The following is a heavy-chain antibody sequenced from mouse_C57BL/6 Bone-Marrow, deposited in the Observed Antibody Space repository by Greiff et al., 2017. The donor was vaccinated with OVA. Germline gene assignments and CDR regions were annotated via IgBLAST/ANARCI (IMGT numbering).Heavy chain of an antibody. D-gene: IGHD2-4*01. Sequence: EVKLMESGGGLVQPGGSLKLSCAASGFTFSDYYMYSVRQTPEKRLEWVAYISNGGGSTYYPDTVKGRFTISRDNAKNTLYLQMSRLKSEDTAMYYCARHDYAFDYWGQGTTLTVSS. CDR1: GFTFSDYY. CDR2: ISNGGGST. V-gene: IGHV5-12*01. CDR3: ARHDYAFDY. J-gene: IGHJ2*01.